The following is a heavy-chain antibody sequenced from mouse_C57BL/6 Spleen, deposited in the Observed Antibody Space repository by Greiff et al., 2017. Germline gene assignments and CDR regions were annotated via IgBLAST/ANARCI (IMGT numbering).Heavy chain of an antibody. CDR3: AREGGQLRDGAMDY. V-gene: IGHV1-59*01. Sequence: QVQLQQPGAELVRPGTSVKLSCKASGYTFTSYWMHWVKQRPGQGLEWIGVIDPSDSYTNYNQQFKGKATLTVDTSSSTAYMQLSSLTSEDSAVYYCAREGGQLRDGAMDYWGQGTSVTVSS. CDR2: IDPSDSYT. CDR1: GYTFTSYW. D-gene: IGHD3-2*02. J-gene: IGHJ4*01.